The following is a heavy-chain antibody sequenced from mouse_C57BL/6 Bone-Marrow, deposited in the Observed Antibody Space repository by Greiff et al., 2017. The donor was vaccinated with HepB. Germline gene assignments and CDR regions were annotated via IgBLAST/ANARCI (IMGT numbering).Heavy chain of an antibody. J-gene: IGHJ4*01. CDR2: IYPRSGNT. CDR3: ARESHYYGSSPYAMDY. D-gene: IGHD1-1*01. CDR1: GYTFTSYG. Sequence: QVQLQQSGAELARPGASVKLSCKASGYTFTSYGISWVKQSTGQGLEWIGEIYPRSGNTYYNEKFKGKATLTADKSSSTAYMELRSLTSEDFAVYFCARESHYYGSSPYAMDYWGQGTSVTVSS. V-gene: IGHV1-81*01.